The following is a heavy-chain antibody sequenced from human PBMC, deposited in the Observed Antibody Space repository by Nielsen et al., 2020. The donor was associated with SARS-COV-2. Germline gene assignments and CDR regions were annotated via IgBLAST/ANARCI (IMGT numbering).Heavy chain of an antibody. CDR1: GFTFSSYS. V-gene: IGHV3-21*01. CDR3: ARDRGSYDDNWFDP. CDR2: ISSSSSYI. J-gene: IGHJ5*02. Sequence: GESLKISCAASGFTFSSYSMNWVRQAPGKGLEWVSSISSSSSYIYYADSVKGRFTISRDNAKNSLYLQMNSLRDEDTAVYYCARDRGSYDDNWFDPWGQGTLVTVSS. D-gene: IGHD1-26*01.